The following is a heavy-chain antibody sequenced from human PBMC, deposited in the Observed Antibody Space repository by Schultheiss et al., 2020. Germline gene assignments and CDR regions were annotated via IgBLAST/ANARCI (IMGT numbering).Heavy chain of an antibody. Sequence: GGSLRLSCAASGFTFSSYAMSWVRQAPGKGLEWVSTISGSGGSTYYADSVKGRFTISRDNSKNTLYLQMNSLRAEDTAVYYCAKNPYGSGSYSIPPLIFDYWGQGTLVTVSS. V-gene: IGHV3-23*01. J-gene: IGHJ4*02. CDR3: AKNPYGSGSYSIPPLIFDY. D-gene: IGHD3-10*01. CDR1: GFTFSSYA. CDR2: ISGSGGST.